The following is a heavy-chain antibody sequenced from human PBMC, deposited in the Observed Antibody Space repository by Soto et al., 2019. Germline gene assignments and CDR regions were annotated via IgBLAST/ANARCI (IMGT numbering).Heavy chain of an antibody. CDR3: ARDRAYYYDSSGAFDI. J-gene: IGHJ3*02. Sequence: PSETLCLTCTVAGGSISSGGDYWSWIRQHPGKGLEWIGYIYYSGSTYYNPSLKSRVTISVGTSKNQFSLKLSSVTAADTAVYYCARDRAYYYDSSGAFDIWGQGPMVTVSS. CDR2: IYYSGST. V-gene: IGHV4-31*03. CDR1: GGSISSGGDY. D-gene: IGHD3-22*01.